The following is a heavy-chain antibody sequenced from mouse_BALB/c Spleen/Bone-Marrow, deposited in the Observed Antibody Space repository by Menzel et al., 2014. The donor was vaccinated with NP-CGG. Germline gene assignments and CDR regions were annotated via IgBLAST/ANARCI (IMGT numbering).Heavy chain of an antibody. D-gene: IGHD4-1*01. J-gene: IGHJ3*01. CDR1: GYTLTDYN. V-gene: IGHV1S29*02. CDR3: ARELGGAY. Sequence: VQLQQSGPELVKPGASVKISCKASGYTLTDYNMHWVKQSHGKSLEWIGYTYPYNGGTGGTGYNQKFKSKAILTVDKSSSTAYMELRSLTSEDSAVYYCARELGGAYWGQGTLVTVSA. CDR2: TYPYNGGTGGT.